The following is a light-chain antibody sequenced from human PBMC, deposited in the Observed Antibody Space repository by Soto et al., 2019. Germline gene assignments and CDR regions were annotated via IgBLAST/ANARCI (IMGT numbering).Light chain of an antibody. J-gene: IGKJ3*01. CDR1: QGIGND. V-gene: IGKV1-17*01. CDR2: EAS. Sequence: DIQMTQSPSSLSASVGDRVTITCRASQGIGNDLGWYQQKPGKVPKRLIYEASSLQSGVPSRVSGSGSGTEFTLTISSLQPGDFGTYYCLQYKSYPFTFGPGTKVDIK. CDR3: LQYKSYPFT.